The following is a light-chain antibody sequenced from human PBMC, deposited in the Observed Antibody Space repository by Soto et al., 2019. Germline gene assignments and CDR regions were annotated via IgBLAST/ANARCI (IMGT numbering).Light chain of an antibody. Sequence: QSALTQPASVSASPGQSITISCTGTSSDVGAYNYVSWYQQYPGKAPKLMIFEVSNRPSGVSDRFSGSKSGHTASLTISGLQAEDEADYYCSSYTTSSTFVFGTGTKVTVL. CDR3: SSYTTSSTFV. CDR1: SSDVGAYNY. CDR2: EVS. V-gene: IGLV2-14*01. J-gene: IGLJ1*01.